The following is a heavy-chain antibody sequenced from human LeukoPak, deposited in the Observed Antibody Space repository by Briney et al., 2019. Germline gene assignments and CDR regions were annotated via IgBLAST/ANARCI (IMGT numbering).Heavy chain of an antibody. CDR3: ARDCSGSYPYYFDY. J-gene: IGHJ4*02. Sequence: GGSLRLFCAASGFTFSDYSMNWVRQAPGKGLEWVSSISSRSAYIHYTDSVKGRFTISRDNAENSLYLQMNNLRADDTAVYYCARDCSGSYPYYFDYWGQGTVVTVSS. CDR2: ISSRSAYI. D-gene: IGHD1-26*01. V-gene: IGHV3-21*01. CDR1: GFTFSDYS.